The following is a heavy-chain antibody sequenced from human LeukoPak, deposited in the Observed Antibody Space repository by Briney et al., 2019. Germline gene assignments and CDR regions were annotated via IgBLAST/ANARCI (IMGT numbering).Heavy chain of an antibody. CDR1: GGSISSTADY. CDR2: IYYSGTT. Sequence: PSETLSLTCTVSGGSISSTADYWGWIRQPPGRGLEWISTIYYSGTTYYNPSLESRFTISVDTSKNQFSLKLSSVTAADTSVYYCSRQGVRGTYYYAMDVWGQGTTVTVSS. V-gene: IGHV4-39*01. J-gene: IGHJ6*02. D-gene: IGHD3-10*01. CDR3: SRQGVRGTYYYAMDV.